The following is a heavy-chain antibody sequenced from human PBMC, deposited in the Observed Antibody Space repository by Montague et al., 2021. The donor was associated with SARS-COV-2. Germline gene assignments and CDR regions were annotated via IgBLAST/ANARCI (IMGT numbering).Heavy chain of an antibody. CDR3: ARDSRIVGATGDMDV. J-gene: IGHJ6*02. Sequence: SRRLSCAASGFTFSSYWTSWVRQTPGKGLEWVANIKPDGGEKHYVDSVKGRFTISRDNAKNSLNLQMDSLRAEDTALYYCARDSRIVGATGDMDVWGQGTTVIVSS. V-gene: IGHV3-7*03. CDR1: GFTFSSYW. D-gene: IGHD1-26*01. CDR2: IKPDGGEK.